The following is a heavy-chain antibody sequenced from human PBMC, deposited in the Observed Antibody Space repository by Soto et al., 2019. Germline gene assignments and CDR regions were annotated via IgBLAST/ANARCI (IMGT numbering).Heavy chain of an antibody. Sequence: ASVKVSCKASRYTFTSYYMHWVRQAPGQGLEWMGRIPPSCDNTKHAQKFKGRVTITADESTSTAYMELSSLRSEDTAVYYCAREGPRERSAFDIWGQGTMVTVSS. J-gene: IGHJ3*02. CDR2: IPPSCDNT. CDR1: RYTFTSYY. D-gene: IGHD1-26*01. CDR3: AREGPRERSAFDI. V-gene: IGHV1-46*01.